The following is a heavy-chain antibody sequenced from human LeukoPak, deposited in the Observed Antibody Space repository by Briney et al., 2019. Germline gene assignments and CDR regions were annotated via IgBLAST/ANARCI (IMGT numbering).Heavy chain of an antibody. CDR3: ARDTGGFGELYAYYYGMDV. CDR2: INPSGDST. V-gene: IGHV1-46*01. J-gene: IGHJ6*02. D-gene: IGHD3-10*01. Sequence: ASVKVSCKTSGYTFTSYFMHWVRQAPGQGLGWMGIINPSGDSTSYAPKLQGRVTMTTDTSTSTAYMELRSLRSDDTAVYYCARDTGGFGELYAYYYGMDVWGQGTTVTVSS. CDR1: GYTFTSYF.